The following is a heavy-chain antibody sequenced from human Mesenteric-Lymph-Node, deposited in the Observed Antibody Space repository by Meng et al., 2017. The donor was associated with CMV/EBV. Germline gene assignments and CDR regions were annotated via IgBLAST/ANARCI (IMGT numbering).Heavy chain of an antibody. CDR1: GYTFIDYY. Sequence: QVQLVQSGAEVKKPGASVRVSCKASGYTFIDYYIKWVRQAPGQGLEWMGRINPKTGGRSYAQNFQGRVTMTRDTSINTAYMEVNRLNSDDTAMYYCARDRDTDWYSPFDYWGPGTLVTVSS. CDR3: ARDRDTDWYSPFDY. CDR2: INPKTGGR. J-gene: IGHJ4*02. D-gene: IGHD3-9*01. V-gene: IGHV1-2*06.